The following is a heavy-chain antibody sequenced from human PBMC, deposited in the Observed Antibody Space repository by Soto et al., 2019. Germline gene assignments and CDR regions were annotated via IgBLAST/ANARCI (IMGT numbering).Heavy chain of an antibody. CDR3: ARAQKSRYYDFWSGYYHTYYFDY. J-gene: IGHJ4*02. Sequence: QVQLQQWGAGLLKPSETLSLTCAVYGGSFSGYYWSWIRQPPGKGLEWMGEINHSGSTNYNPSLKSRVTISVDTSKNQFSLKLSSVTAADTAVYYCARAQKSRYYDFWSGYYHTYYFDYWGQGTLVTVSS. V-gene: IGHV4-34*01. D-gene: IGHD3-3*01. CDR2: INHSGST. CDR1: GGSFSGYY.